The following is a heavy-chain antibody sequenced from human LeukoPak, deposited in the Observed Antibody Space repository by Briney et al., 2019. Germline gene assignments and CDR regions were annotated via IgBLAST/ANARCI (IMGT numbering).Heavy chain of an antibody. CDR3: ARGPDDGGRTDYLDY. CDR1: GFTFSRHW. D-gene: IGHD1-1*01. Sequence: GGSLRLSCAASGFTFSRHWMNWVRQAPGKGLEWVANIKQGGGERNYVDSVKGRFTISRDDAKNSLSLQMNSLRVEDTAIYYCARGPDDGGRTDYLDYWGQGTLVTVSS. V-gene: IGHV3-7*03. J-gene: IGHJ4*02. CDR2: IKQGGGER.